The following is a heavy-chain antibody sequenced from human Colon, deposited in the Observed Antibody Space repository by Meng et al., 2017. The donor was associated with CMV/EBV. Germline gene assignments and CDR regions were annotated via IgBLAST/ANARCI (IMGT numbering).Heavy chain of an antibody. CDR2: ISPALGIA. Sequence: SVKVSCKASGGTFRSYSISWLRQAPGQGLEWMGRISPALGIASYAQKFPDRVTITADISTSTAYMELTTPRSDDTAVYYCARDVLWGSSSTYFDYWGQGTLVTVSS. V-gene: IGHV1-69*04. CDR1: GGTFRSYS. CDR3: ARDVLWGSSSTYFDY. J-gene: IGHJ4*02. D-gene: IGHD3-16*01.